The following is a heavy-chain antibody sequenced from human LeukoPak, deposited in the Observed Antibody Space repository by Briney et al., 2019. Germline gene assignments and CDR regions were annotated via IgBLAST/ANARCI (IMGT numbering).Heavy chain of an antibody. CDR3: AKDSWWRGDYHAFDI. J-gene: IGHJ3*02. Sequence: GGSLRLSCAASGFTFFNYAMSWVRQAPGKGLEWVSVISGGGTSTYYADSVKGRFTISRDNSRKALYLQMNTLRAEDTAVYYCAKDSWWRGDYHAFDIWGQGTMVTVSS. V-gene: IGHV3-23*01. CDR2: ISGGGTST. D-gene: IGHD4-17*01. CDR1: GFTFFNYA.